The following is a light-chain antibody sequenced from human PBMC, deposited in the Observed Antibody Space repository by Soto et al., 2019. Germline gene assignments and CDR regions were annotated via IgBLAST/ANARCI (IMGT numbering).Light chain of an antibody. V-gene: IGKV3-15*01. CDR1: QSVSSA. CDR2: GAS. J-gene: IGKJ1*01. Sequence: EIVMTQSPATLSVSPGERGTLSCRASQSVSSALAWYQQKPGQAPRLLIYGASIRATGIPARFSGGGSGTEFTLTISSLQSEDFAVYYCQQYHDWPTFGQGTKVEIK. CDR3: QQYHDWPT.